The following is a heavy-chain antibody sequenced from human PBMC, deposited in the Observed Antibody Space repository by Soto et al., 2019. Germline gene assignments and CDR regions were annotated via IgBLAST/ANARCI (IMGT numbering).Heavy chain of an antibody. Sequence: ASVKVSCKASGYTFTAYSIHWVRQAPGQGLEWMGWINAHSGGTEYAQKFQGRVTLTRDTSIATAYLTLTSLTSDDTALYYCAKDLTRQLAYWLDPWGQGTQVTVSS. CDR2: INAHSGGT. J-gene: IGHJ5*02. CDR3: AKDLTRQLAYWLDP. D-gene: IGHD6-6*01. CDR1: GYTFTAYS. V-gene: IGHV1-2*02.